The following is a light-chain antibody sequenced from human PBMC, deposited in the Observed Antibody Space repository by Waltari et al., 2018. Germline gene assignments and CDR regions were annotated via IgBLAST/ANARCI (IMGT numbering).Light chain of an antibody. V-gene: IGLV3-21*02. Sequence: SYVLTQPPSVSLAPGQTARISCDGNNIGSKNVHWYQQKPGQAPVLVVYDDVDRPSGIPERFSGSNSGNTATLTISRVDAGDEADYYCQVWDSGSDHYVFGTVTKVTVL. J-gene: IGLJ1*01. CDR1: NIGSKN. CDR3: QVWDSGSDHYV. CDR2: DDV.